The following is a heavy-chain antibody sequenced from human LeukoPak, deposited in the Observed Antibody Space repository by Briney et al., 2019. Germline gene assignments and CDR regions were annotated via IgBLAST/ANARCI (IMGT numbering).Heavy chain of an antibody. CDR2: IYSGGCT. J-gene: IGHJ4*02. CDR1: GFTVSSNY. Sequence: PGGSLRLSCAASGFTVSSNYMSWVRQAPGKGLEWVSVIYSGGCTYYADSVKGRFTISRDNSKNTLYLQMNSLRAEDTAVYYCARGHNFGRLHPFDYWGQGTLVTASS. CDR3: ARGHNFGRLHPFDY. V-gene: IGHV3-66*01. D-gene: IGHD3-9*01.